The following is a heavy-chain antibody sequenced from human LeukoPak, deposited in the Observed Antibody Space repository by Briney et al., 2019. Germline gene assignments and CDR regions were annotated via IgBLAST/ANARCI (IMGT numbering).Heavy chain of an antibody. Sequence: SETLSLTCTVSGGSISSYYWSWIRQPPGEGLEWIGYIYYSGSTNYNPSLKSRVTISVDTSKNQFSLKLSSVTAADTAVYYCAREAHYYGSGAYYYYMDVWGKGTTVTISS. CDR1: GGSISSYY. V-gene: IGHV4-4*08. D-gene: IGHD3-10*01. CDR2: IYYSGST. CDR3: AREAHYYGSGAYYYYMDV. J-gene: IGHJ6*03.